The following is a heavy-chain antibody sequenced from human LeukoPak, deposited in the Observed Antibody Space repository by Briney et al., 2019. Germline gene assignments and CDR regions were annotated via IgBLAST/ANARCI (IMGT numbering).Heavy chain of an antibody. CDR2: INHSGST. CDR3: ARGPSYTYYYDRSGYYLNY. D-gene: IGHD3-22*01. V-gene: IGHV4-34*01. Sequence: PSETLSLTCAVYGGSFSGYYWSWIRQPPGKGLEWIGEINHSGSTNYNPSLKSRVTISVDTSKNQFSLKLSSVTAADTTVYYCARGPSYTYYYDRSGYYLNYWGQGTLVTVSS. CDR1: GGSFSGYY. J-gene: IGHJ4*02.